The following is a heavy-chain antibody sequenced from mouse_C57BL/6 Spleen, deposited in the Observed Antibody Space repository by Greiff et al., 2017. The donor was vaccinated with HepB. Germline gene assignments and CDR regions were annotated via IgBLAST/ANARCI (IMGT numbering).Heavy chain of an antibody. J-gene: IGHJ1*03. Sequence: QVQLQQSGPELVKPGASVKISCKASGYAFSSSWMNWVKQRPGKGLEWIGRIYPGDGDTNYNGKFKGKATLTADKSSSTAYMQLSSLTSEDSAVYFCAREGLYYDTTGYFDVWGTGTTVTVSS. CDR3: AREGLYYDTTGYFDV. D-gene: IGHD2-4*01. CDR1: GYAFSSSW. CDR2: IYPGDGDT. V-gene: IGHV1-82*01.